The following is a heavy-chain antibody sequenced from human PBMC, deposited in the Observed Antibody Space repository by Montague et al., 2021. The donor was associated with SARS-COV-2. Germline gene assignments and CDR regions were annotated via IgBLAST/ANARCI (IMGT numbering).Heavy chain of an antibody. D-gene: IGHD3-22*01. J-gene: IGHJ4*02. CDR2: VYHSGRS. V-gene: IGHV4-39*07. Sequence: SETLSLTCTVSGASIRSNTFFWAWIRQSPGKGLEWIGSVYHSGRSYFXPCLKSRVTMSVDTSKSQFSLRVTSVTAADTAVYFCAGDQCQCDSNGPRIDYWGQGALVTVAS. CDR1: GASIRSNTFF. CDR3: AGDQCQCDSNGPRIDY.